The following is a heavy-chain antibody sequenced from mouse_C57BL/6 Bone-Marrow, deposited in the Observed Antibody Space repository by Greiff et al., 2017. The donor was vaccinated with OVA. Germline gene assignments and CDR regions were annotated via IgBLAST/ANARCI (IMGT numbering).Heavy chain of an antibody. D-gene: IGHD3-3*01. CDR3: ARWGWGYAMDY. V-gene: IGHV1-7*01. CDR1: GYTFPSYW. CDR2: INPSSGST. Sequence: VQLQQSGADLAPPGASVKLSCTASGYTFPSYWMHWVKQRPGQGLEWIGYINPSSGSTKYNQKFKDKATLTADKASSTAYMQLSSLTYEDSAVYYCARWGWGYAMDYWGQGTSVTVSS. J-gene: IGHJ4*01.